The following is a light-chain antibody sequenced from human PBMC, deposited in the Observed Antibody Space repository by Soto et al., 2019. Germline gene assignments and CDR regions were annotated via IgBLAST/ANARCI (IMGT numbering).Light chain of an antibody. CDR1: SSDIGGYNY. V-gene: IGLV2-14*01. CDR3: TSYTSSSTWV. CDR2: EVS. J-gene: IGLJ3*02. Sequence: QSVLTQPASVSGSLGQSITISCTGTSSDIGGYNYVSWYQQHPGKAPKFMIYEVSNRPSGVSNRFSGSKSGNTASLTISGLQAEDEADYYCTSYTSSSTWVFGGGTKLTVL.